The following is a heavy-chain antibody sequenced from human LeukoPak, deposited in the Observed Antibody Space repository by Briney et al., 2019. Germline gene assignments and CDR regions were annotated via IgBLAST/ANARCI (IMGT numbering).Heavy chain of an antibody. D-gene: IGHD3-22*01. CDR3: ARERFYDSSGPRAFDI. V-gene: IGHV1-69*05. CDR1: GGTFSSYA. J-gene: IGHJ3*02. Sequence: SVKVSCKASGGTFSSYAISWVRQAPGQGLEWMGGIIPIFGTANYAQKFQGRVTITTDESTSTAYMELSSLRSEDTAVYYCARERFYDSSGPRAFDIWGQGTVVTVSS. CDR2: IIPIFGTA.